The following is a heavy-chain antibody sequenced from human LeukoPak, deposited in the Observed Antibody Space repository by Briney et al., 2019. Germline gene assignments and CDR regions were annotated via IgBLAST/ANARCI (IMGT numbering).Heavy chain of an antibody. Sequence: GGSLRLSCAASGFTFSGPAMHWVRQASGKGREWVGRIRSKANSYATAYAASVKGRFTISRDDSKNTAYLQMNRLKTEDTAVYYCTRGGIAAAGNKQADYYYYYMDVWGKGTTVTVSS. V-gene: IGHV3-73*01. CDR2: IRSKANSYAT. CDR1: GFTFSGPA. D-gene: IGHD6-13*01. J-gene: IGHJ6*03. CDR3: TRGGIAAAGNKQADYYYYYMDV.